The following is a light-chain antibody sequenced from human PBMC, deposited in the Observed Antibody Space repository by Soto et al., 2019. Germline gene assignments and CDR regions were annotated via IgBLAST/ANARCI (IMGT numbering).Light chain of an antibody. Sequence: QSALTQPASVSGSPGQSITISCTGTRSDIGGHDYVSWYQHFPGKAPKLILYEVTQRPSGISPRFSGSKSGNTASLTISGLQAEDEADYFCSSYTATATLLFGGGTKLTAL. V-gene: IGLV2-14*01. CDR2: EVT. CDR1: RSDIGGHDY. J-gene: IGLJ3*02. CDR3: SSYTATATLL.